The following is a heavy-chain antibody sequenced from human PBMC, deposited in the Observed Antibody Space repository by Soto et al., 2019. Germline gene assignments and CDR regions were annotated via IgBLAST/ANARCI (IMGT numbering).Heavy chain of an antibody. J-gene: IGHJ6*03. CDR1: GFTFTDYG. V-gene: IGHV3-33*01. Sequence: GGSLRLSCAASGFTFTDYGWHWVRQAPGKGLEWVAVIWYDGSNKYYADSVKGRFTISRDNSKNTLYLQMNSLRAEDTAVYYCARVGAMVRGAKTYYSYYYMDVWGKGTTVTSP. CDR3: ARVGAMVRGAKTYYSYYYMDV. D-gene: IGHD3-10*01. CDR2: IWYDGSNK.